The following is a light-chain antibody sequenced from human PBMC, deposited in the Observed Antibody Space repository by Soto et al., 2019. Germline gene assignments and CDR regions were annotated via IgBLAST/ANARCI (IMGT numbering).Light chain of an antibody. V-gene: IGKV3-11*01. Sequence: EIVLTQSPATLSLSPGERATLSCRASQSVSRSLAWFQQRPGQPPRVVIYDASNRATGIPARFSGSGSGTDFTLTISSLEPEDFAVYYCHQRGSWPWTFGQGTKVEIK. J-gene: IGKJ1*01. CDR2: DAS. CDR1: QSVSRS. CDR3: HQRGSWPWT.